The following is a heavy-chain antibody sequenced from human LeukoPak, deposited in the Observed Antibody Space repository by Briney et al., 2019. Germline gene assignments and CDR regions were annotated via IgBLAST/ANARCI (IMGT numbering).Heavy chain of an antibody. Sequence: GESLKISCKGSGYSFTSYWLSWVRQMPGKGLEWMGRIDPSDSYTKYSPSFQGHVTISADKSISTAYLQWSSLKASDTAMYYCAVWGYCSSTSCYVGDAFDIWGQGTMVTVSS. CDR2: IDPSDSYT. J-gene: IGHJ3*02. CDR1: GYSFTSYW. CDR3: AVWGYCSSTSCYVGDAFDI. D-gene: IGHD2-2*01. V-gene: IGHV5-10-1*01.